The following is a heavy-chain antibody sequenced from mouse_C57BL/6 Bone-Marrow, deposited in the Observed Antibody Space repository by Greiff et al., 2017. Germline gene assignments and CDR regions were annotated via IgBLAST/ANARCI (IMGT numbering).Heavy chain of an antibody. D-gene: IGHD4-1*01. Sequence: QVQLKHSGAELVKPGASVKISCKASGYAFSSYWMNWVKQRPGKGLEWIGQIYPGDGDTNYNGKFKGKATLTADKSSSTAYMQLSSLTSEDSAVYFCARSGDWDGFAYWGQGTLVTVSA. CDR3: ARSGDWDGFAY. CDR2: IYPGDGDT. J-gene: IGHJ3*01. V-gene: IGHV1-80*01. CDR1: GYAFSSYW.